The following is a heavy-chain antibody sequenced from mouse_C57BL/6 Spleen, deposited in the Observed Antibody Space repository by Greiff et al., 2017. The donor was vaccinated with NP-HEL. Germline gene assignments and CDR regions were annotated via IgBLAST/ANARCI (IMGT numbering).Heavy chain of an antibody. J-gene: IGHJ4*01. Sequence: EVKVVESGGGLVKPGGSLKLSCAASGFTFSSYTMSWVRQTPEKRLEWVATISGGGGNTYYPDSVKGRFTISRDNAKNTLYLQMSSLRSEDTALYYCARHRMRDYYAMDYWAQGTSVTVSS. CDR2: ISGGGGNT. V-gene: IGHV5-9*01. CDR1: GFTFSSYT. CDR3: ARHRMRDYYAMDY.